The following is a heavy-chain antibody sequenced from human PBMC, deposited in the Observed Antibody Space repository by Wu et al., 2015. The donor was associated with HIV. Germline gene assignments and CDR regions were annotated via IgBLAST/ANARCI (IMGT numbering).Heavy chain of an antibody. CDR3: AVYQEMATIEVRGYYYYGMDV. Sequence: QVQLLQSGAEVKNPGSSVRVSCKASGATFTSYALSWVRQAPGQGLEWMGRLIPMYGTANYAQKFQGRVTITADESTSTAYMDVSSLRSDDTAVYYCAVYQEMATIEVRGYYYYGMDVWGQGTTVTVSS. CDR2: LIPMYGTA. CDR1: GATFTSYA. D-gene: IGHD5-24*01. V-gene: IGHV1-69*13. J-gene: IGHJ6*02.